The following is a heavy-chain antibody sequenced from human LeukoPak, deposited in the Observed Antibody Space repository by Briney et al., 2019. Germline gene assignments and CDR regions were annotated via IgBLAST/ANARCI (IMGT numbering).Heavy chain of an antibody. CDR2: IWYDGSNK. D-gene: IGHD3-3*01. Sequence: GGSLRLSCEASGFTFSSYGMHWVRQAPGKGLEWVAVIWYDGSNKYYADSVKGRFTISRDNSKNTLYLQMNSLRAEDTAVYYCARDGGSGEWPYYYYGMDVWGQGTTVTVSS. J-gene: IGHJ6*02. V-gene: IGHV3-33*08. CDR3: ARDGGSGEWPYYYYGMDV. CDR1: GFTFSSYG.